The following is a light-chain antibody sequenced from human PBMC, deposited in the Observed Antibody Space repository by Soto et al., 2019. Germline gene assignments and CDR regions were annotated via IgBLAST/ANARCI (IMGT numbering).Light chain of an antibody. CDR2: EGS. CDR1: SSDVGRYNL. V-gene: IGLV2-23*01. CDR3: CSYAGNSTYV. J-gene: IGLJ1*01. Sequence: QSALTQPASVSGSPGQSITISCTGTSSDVGRYNLVSWYQQHPGKAPKLMIYEGSKRPSGVSNRFSGSKSGNTASLTISGLQAEDEADYYCCSYAGNSTYVFGTGTKLTVL.